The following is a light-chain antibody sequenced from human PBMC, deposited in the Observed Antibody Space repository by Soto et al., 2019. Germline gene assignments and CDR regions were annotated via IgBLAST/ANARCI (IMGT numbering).Light chain of an antibody. V-gene: IGLV1-44*01. CDR1: SSNVGSNT. Sequence: QSVLTQPPSASGTPGQRVTISCSGSSSNVGSNTVSWYQQLPGTAPKVLIYSDGQRPSGVPDRFSGSRSGSSASLAISGLQSGDEADYYCSSYTSSSQYVFGTGTKLTVL. CDR2: SDG. J-gene: IGLJ1*01. CDR3: SSYTSSSQYV.